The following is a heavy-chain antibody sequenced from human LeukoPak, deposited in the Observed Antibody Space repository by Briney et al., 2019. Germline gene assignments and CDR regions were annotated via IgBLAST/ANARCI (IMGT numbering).Heavy chain of an antibody. Sequence: KASETLSLTCTVSGGSISSYYWSWIRQPPGKGLEWIGYIYYSGSTNYNPSLKSRVTISVDTSKNQFSLKLSSVTAADTAVYYCARGGGSYLSDWGQGTLVTVSS. V-gene: IGHV4-59*01. CDR1: GGSISSYY. J-gene: IGHJ4*02. CDR3: ARGGGSYLSD. D-gene: IGHD1-26*01. CDR2: IYYSGST.